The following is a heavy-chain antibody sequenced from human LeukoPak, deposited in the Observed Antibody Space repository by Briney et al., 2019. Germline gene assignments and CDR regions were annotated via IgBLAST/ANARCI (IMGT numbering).Heavy chain of an antibody. D-gene: IGHD3-22*01. CDR1: GGSISSFY. Sequence: SETLSLTCTVSGGSISSFYWSWMPQPPGQGLVWFGYIYYSGSTNYNPSLKSRVNISVDTSKNQFSLKLSSVTAADTAVYYCARGVRDSSGYQHDAFDIWGQGTMVTVSS. CDR2: IYYSGST. J-gene: IGHJ3*02. V-gene: IGHV4-59*01. CDR3: ARGVRDSSGYQHDAFDI.